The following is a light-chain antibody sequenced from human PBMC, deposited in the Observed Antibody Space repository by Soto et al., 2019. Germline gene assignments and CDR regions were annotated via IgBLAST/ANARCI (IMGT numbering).Light chain of an antibody. J-gene: IGKJ4*01. Sequence: EIVMTQSPVTLSVSPGERATLSCRASQSVSSNLAWYQQKPGQAPRLLISGASTRATGIPARFSGSGSGTEFTLTISSLQSEDFAIYYCQQYNTWPPLTFGGGTKVEI. CDR3: QQYNTWPPLT. CDR2: GAS. CDR1: QSVSSN. V-gene: IGKV3-15*01.